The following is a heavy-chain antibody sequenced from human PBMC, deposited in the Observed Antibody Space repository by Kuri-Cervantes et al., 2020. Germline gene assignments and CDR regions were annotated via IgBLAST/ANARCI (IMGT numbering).Heavy chain of an antibody. D-gene: IGHD1-26*01. CDR3: ARGSGSYYEARYYFDY. CDR2: IYYSGST. Sequence: ESLKISCTVSGGSISSYYWSWIRQPPGKGLEWIGYIYYSGSTNYNPSLKSRVTISVDTSKNQFSLKLSSVTAADTAVYYCARGSGSYYEARYYFDYWGQGTLVTVSS. V-gene: IGHV4-59*12. J-gene: IGHJ4*02. CDR1: GGSISSYY.